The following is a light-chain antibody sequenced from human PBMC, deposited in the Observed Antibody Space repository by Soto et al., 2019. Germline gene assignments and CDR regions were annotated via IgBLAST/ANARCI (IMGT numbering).Light chain of an antibody. CDR1: RGHSSYG. CDR2: VNSDGSH. Sequence: QLVLTQSPSASASLGASVKLTCTLSRGHSSYGVAWHQQQPERGPRFLMKVNSDGSHSKGDGIPDRFSGSSSGAERYLTISSLQSEDEADYYCQTWGTGVFGGGTQLTVL. J-gene: IGLJ7*01. V-gene: IGLV4-69*02. CDR3: QTWGTGV.